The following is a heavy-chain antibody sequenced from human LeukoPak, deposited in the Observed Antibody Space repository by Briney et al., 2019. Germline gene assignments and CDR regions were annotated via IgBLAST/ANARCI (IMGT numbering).Heavy chain of an antibody. CDR2: INHSGST. Sequence: SETLSLTCAVYGGSFSGYYWSWIRQPPGKGLEWIGEINHSGSTKYNPSLKSRVTISVDTSKNQFSLKLSSVTAADTAVYYCARLVIAAAGTIDYWGQGTLVTVSS. D-gene: IGHD6-13*01. CDR1: GGSFSGYY. J-gene: IGHJ4*02. V-gene: IGHV4-34*01. CDR3: ARLVIAAAGTIDY.